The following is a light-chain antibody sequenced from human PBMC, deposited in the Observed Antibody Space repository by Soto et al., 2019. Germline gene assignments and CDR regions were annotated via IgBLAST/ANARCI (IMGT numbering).Light chain of an antibody. CDR3: QQYNDWPRT. V-gene: IGKV3D-7*01. CDR2: GAS. CDR1: QSVSSSC. J-gene: IGKJ1*01. Sequence: PGERVTLSCRASQSVSSSCLTWFQQKPGQAPRLLIYGASTRATSIPARFSDSGSGTDFTLTISSLQPEDFAVYYCQQYNDWPRTFGQGTKVEIK.